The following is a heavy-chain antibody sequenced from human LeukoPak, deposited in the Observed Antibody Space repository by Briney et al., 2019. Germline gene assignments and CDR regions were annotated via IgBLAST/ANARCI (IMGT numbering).Heavy chain of an antibody. CDR3: ARGRGCSSTSCYYFYYYYYMDV. CDR2: MNPNSGNT. V-gene: IGHV1-8*01. D-gene: IGHD2-2*01. CDR1: GYTFTSYD. J-gene: IGHJ6*03. Sequence: GASVKVSCKASGYTFTSYDINWVRQATGQGLEWMGWMNPNSGNTGYAQKFQGRVTMTRNTSISTAYMELSSLRSEDTAVYYCARGRGCSSTSCYYFYYYYYMDVWGKGTTVTISS.